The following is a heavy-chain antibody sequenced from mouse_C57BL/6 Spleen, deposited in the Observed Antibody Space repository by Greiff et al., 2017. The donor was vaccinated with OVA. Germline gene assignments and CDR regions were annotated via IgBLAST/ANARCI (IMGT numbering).Heavy chain of an antibody. J-gene: IGHJ3*01. CDR2: IYPGDGDT. D-gene: IGHD2-5*01. CDR1: GYAFSSYW. V-gene: IGHV1-80*01. CDR3: ARSGSNPAWFAY. Sequence: QVQLQQSGAELVKPGASVKISCKASGYAFSSYWMNWVKQRPGKGLEWIGQIYPGDGDTNYNGKFKGKATLTADKSSSTAYMQLSSLTSEDSAVYFCARSGSNPAWFAYWGQGTLVNVSA.